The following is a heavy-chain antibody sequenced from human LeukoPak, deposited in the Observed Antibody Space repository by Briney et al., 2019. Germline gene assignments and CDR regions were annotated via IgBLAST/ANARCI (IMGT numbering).Heavy chain of an antibody. CDR3: ARHPTVTTAYNWFDP. V-gene: IGHV4-59*08. CDR1: GGSISSYY. J-gene: IGHJ5*02. Sequence: SETLSLTCTVSGGSISSYYWSWIRQPPGKGLEWIGYIYYGGSTNYNPSLKSRVTISVDTSKNQFSLKLSSVTAADTAVYYCARHPTVTTAYNWFDPWGQGTLVTVSS. CDR2: IYYGGST. D-gene: IGHD4-4*01.